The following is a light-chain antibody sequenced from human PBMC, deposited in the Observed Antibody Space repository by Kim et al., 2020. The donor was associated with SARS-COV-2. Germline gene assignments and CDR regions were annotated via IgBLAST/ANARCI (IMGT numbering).Light chain of an antibody. CDR3: QVCDSFLYV. CDR2: YDS. J-gene: IGLJ1*01. Sequence: SYELTQPPSVAVAPGKTARITCGGNNIGSKSVHWYQQKPGQAPVLVIYYDSDRPSGIPERFSGSNSGNTATLTISRVEAGDEDDYYCQVCDSFLYVFGTGTKVTVL. CDR1: NIGSKS. V-gene: IGLV3-21*04.